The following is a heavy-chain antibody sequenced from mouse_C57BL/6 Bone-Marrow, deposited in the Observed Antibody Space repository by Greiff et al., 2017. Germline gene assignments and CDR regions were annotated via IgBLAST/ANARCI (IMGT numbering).Heavy chain of an antibody. J-gene: IGHJ1*03. CDR2: ISDGGSYT. D-gene: IGHD1-1*01. CDR3: ARDQDGSSYWYFDV. Sequence: EVKLMESGGGLVKPGGSLKLSCAASGFTFSSYAMSWVRQTPEKRLEWVATISDGGSYTYYPDNVKGRFTISRDNAKNNLYLQMSHLKSEDTAMXYCARDQDGSSYWYFDVWGTGTTVTVSS. CDR1: GFTFSSYA. V-gene: IGHV5-4*01.